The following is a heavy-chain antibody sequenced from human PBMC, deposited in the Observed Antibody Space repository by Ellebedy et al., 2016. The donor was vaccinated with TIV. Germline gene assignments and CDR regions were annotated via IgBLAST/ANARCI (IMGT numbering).Heavy chain of an antibody. CDR1: GFRFDDYG. CDR3: ASKDYFESNGYFPLNY. CDR2: ISYDGSNK. V-gene: IGHV3-30*03. Sequence: GGSLRLSCATSGFRFDDYGMQWVRQAPGKGLEWVAVISYDGSNKYYADSVKGRFDISRDNSKNTLYLHLNSLRPEDTAVYHCASKDYFESNGYFPLNYWGQGTLVNVSS. D-gene: IGHD3-22*01. J-gene: IGHJ4*02.